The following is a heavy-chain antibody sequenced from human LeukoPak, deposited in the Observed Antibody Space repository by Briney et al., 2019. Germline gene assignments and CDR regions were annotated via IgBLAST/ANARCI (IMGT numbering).Heavy chain of an antibody. D-gene: IGHD3-22*01. Sequence: SETLSLTCTVSGGSISYSSYYWGWIRQPPGKGLEWIGSIYYSGSTYYNPSLKSRVTISVDMSKSQFSLKLSSVTAADTAVYYCATEHSSGYYPAAFDVWGQGTMVTVSS. CDR3: ATEHSSGYYPAAFDV. CDR1: GGSISYSSYY. V-gene: IGHV4-39*01. CDR2: IYYSGST. J-gene: IGHJ3*01.